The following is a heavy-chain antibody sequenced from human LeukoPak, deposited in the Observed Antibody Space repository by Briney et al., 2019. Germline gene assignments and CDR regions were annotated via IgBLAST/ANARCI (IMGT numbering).Heavy chain of an antibody. D-gene: IGHD1-7*01. Sequence: GGSLRLSCATSEFTFSTYGMHWVRQAPGKGLEGVSFIRYDGTNRYYADSVKGRFTISRDNSKNTLYLQMNSLRAEDTAVYYCAKRRGLELLYYYYMDVWGKGTTVTVSS. V-gene: IGHV3-30*02. CDR1: EFTFSTYG. CDR2: IRYDGTNR. J-gene: IGHJ6*03. CDR3: AKRRGLELLYYYYMDV.